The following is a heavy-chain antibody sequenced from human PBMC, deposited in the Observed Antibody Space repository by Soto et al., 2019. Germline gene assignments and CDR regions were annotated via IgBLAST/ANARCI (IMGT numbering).Heavy chain of an antibody. V-gene: IGHV1-58*01. CDR2: IVVGSGNT. D-gene: IGHD3-22*01. J-gene: IGHJ4*02. CDR1: GFTFTSSA. CDR3: AAGGYYDSSGYYLYYFDY. Sequence: SVKVSCKASGFTFTSSAVQWVRQARGQRLEWIGWIVVGSGNTNYAQKFQERVTITRDMSTSTAYMELSSLRSEDTAVYYCAAGGYYDSSGYYLYYFDYWGQGTLVTVSS.